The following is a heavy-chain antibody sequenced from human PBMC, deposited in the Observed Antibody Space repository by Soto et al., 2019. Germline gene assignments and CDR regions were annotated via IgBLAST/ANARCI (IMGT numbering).Heavy chain of an antibody. J-gene: IGHJ4*02. CDR3: ARGAMVAVPAALSSYHDYTNYRFDS. D-gene: IGHD2-2*01. Sequence: QVQLAQSGAEMTKPGSSVKVSCRASGGSFSDFAFSWVRQAPGQGLEWMGGIIPMFAATKYAKRLQARVTITADESTNTVYLALNSLTSEDTAIYYCARGAMVAVPAALSSYHDYTNYRFDSWGQGTLVTVSS. CDR1: GGSFSDFA. CDR2: IIPMFAAT. V-gene: IGHV1-69*01.